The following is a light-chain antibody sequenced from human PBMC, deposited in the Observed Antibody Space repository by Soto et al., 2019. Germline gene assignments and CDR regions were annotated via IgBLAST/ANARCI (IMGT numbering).Light chain of an antibody. J-gene: IGLJ2*01. V-gene: IGLV2-14*01. Sequence: QSALTQPASVSGSPGQSITISCTGTSSDVGGYNYVSWYQQHPGKAPKLMIYDVNNGPSGVSNRFSGSKSGNTASLTISGLQAEDEGDYYCSSYTSSITLVFGGGTKLTVL. CDR3: SSYTSSITLV. CDR1: SSDVGGYNY. CDR2: DVN.